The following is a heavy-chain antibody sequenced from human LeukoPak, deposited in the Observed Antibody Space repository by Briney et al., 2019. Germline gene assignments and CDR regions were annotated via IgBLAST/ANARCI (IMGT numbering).Heavy chain of an antibody. V-gene: IGHV2-5*01. D-gene: IGHD3-22*01. J-gene: IGHJ4*02. CDR1: GFSLSTSGVG. Sequence: SGPTLVKPTQTLTLTCTFSGFSLSTSGVGVGWIRQPPGKALEWLALIYWNDDERYSPSLKSRLTITKDTSKNQVVLTMTNMDPVDTATYYCAHSYYDSSGYYFAHDYWGQGTLVTVSS. CDR2: IYWNDDE. CDR3: AHSYYDSSGYYFAHDY.